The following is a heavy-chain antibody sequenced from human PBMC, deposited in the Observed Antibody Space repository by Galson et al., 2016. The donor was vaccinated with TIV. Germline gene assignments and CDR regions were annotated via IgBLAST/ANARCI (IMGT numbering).Heavy chain of an antibody. CDR3: AQLVRKCGMTRCYGDHVDY. CDR2: TNPNSGNT. CDR1: GHTFTSYD. V-gene: IGHV1-8*01. Sequence: SVKVSCKASGHTFTSYDMNWVRQAPGQGLEWMGWTNPNSGNTGYTQKFQGRVTMTRDTSVSTAYMELTNLRSEDTAVYFCAQLVRKCGMTRCYGDHVDYWGQGTLVTVSS. J-gene: IGHJ4*02. D-gene: IGHD2-2*01.